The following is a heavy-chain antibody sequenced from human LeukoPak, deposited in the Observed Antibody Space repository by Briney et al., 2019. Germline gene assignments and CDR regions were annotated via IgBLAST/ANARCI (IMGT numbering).Heavy chain of an antibody. Sequence: GGSLRLFCAASGFTFSSYDMHWVRDATGKGLELVSAIGTAGDTYYPGSVKGRFTISRENAKNSLYLQMNSLRAGDTAVYYCARGVGVAGTSLDYWGQGTLVTVSS. J-gene: IGHJ4*02. CDR2: IGTAGDT. CDR1: GFTFSSYD. V-gene: IGHV3-13*01. CDR3: ARGVGVAGTSLDY. D-gene: IGHD6-19*01.